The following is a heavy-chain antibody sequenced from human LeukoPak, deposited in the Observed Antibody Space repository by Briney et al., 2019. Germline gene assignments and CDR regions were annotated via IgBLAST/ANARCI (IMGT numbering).Heavy chain of an antibody. CDR2: IVVGSGNT. Sequence: SVKVSCKASGFTFTSSAMQWVRQARGQRLEWIGWIVVGSGNTNYAQKFQERVTITRDMSTSTAYMELSSLRSEDTAVYYCARGGAAATGSLDYWGQGTLVTVSS. V-gene: IGHV1-58*02. J-gene: IGHJ4*02. CDR1: GFTFTSSA. D-gene: IGHD6-13*01. CDR3: ARGGAAATGSLDY.